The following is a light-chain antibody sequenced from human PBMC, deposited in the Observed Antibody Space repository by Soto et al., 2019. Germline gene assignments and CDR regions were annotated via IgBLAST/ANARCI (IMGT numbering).Light chain of an antibody. V-gene: IGKV3-20*01. Sequence: EIVLTQSPGTLSLSPGERATLSCRASQSVSTYLAWYQQKPGQAPRLLIYAASSRATGIPERFSGSGSGTDFTLTISRLDPEDFAVYYCHHYGSSPRTFGQGTKVESK. CDR1: QSVSTY. CDR3: HHYGSSPRT. CDR2: AAS. J-gene: IGKJ1*01.